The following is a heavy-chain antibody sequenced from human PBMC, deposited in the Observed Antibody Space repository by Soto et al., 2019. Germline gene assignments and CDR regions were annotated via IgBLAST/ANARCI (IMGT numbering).Heavy chain of an antibody. CDR1: GFTFSSYA. D-gene: IGHD3-10*01. CDR2: ISYDGSNK. V-gene: IGHV3-30-3*01. J-gene: IGHJ4*02. Sequence: QVQLVESGGGVVQPGRSLRLSCAASGFTFSSYAMQWVRQAPGKGLERVAVISYDGSNKYYADSVKGRFTISRDNSKNTLVLQMNSLRAEDTAVYYCARDPMGRYYGSGSYYFDYWGQGTLVTVSS. CDR3: ARDPMGRYYGSGSYYFDY.